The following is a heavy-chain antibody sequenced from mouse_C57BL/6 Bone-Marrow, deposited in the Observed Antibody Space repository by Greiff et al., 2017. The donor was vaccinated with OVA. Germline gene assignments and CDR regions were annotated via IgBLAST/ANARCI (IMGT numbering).Heavy chain of an antibody. J-gene: IGHJ2*01. CDR2: FYPGSGSI. Sequence: QVQLKQSGAELAKPGASVTLSCTASGYTFTEYSIHWVKQRSGQGLEWIGWFYPGSGSIKYTEKFKDKATLTAATSSNTYYLELSSFTSESSTVYFCARHAIYGSCYIDYWGQGTTLTVSS. D-gene: IGHD2-1*01. CDR3: ARHAIYGSCYIDY. V-gene: IGHV1-62-2*01. CDR1: GYTFTEYS.